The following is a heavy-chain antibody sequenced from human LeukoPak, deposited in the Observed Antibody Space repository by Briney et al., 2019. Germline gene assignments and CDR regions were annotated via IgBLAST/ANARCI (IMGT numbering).Heavy chain of an antibody. D-gene: IGHD3-10*01. Sequence: SETLSLTCTVSGGSIRSSYYYWGWIRQPPGKGLEWIGSIYDSGSTYYNPSLKSRVTISVDTSKNQFSLKLSSVTAADTAVYYCARAGFGELLAYPSNPFDYWGQGTLVTVSS. J-gene: IGHJ4*02. V-gene: IGHV4-39*07. CDR1: GGSIRSSYYY. CDR2: IYDSGST. CDR3: ARAGFGELLAYPSNPFDY.